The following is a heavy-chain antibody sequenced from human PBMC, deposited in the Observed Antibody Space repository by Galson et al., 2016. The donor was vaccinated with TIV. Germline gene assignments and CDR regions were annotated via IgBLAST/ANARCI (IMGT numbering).Heavy chain of an antibody. J-gene: IGHJ4*02. CDR3: ARMGDNWNYAYFDY. CDR1: GYTFTTYY. Sequence: SVKVSCKASGYTFTTYYMHWVRQAPGQGLEWMGWINPNTGNTNYAQKFQDRVTMTRDTSINTVYTELSRLGSDETAVYYCARMGDNWNYAYFDYWGQGTLVTVSS. D-gene: IGHD1-7*01. CDR2: INPNTGNT. V-gene: IGHV1-2*02.